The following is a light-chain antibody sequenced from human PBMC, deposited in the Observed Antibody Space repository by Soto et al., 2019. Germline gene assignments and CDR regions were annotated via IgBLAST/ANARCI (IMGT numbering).Light chain of an antibody. Sequence: DIQMTQSPSTLSASVGDRVTITCRASQSISSWLAWYPQKPGKAPKLLIYDASSLESGVPSRVRGSGSGTEFTHTISSPQPDDFATYYCQQYNSYWTFGQGTKVESK. CDR2: DAS. V-gene: IGKV1-5*01. CDR3: QQYNSYWT. J-gene: IGKJ1*01. CDR1: QSISSW.